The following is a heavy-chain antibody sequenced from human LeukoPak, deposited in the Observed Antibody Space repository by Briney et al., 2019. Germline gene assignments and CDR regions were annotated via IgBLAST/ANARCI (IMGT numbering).Heavy chain of an antibody. J-gene: IGHJ4*02. V-gene: IGHV1-24*01. CDR3: ATVSSQYSGSYYFDY. CDR2: FDPEDGVT. CDR1: GCTLTELS. Sequence: GASVKVTCKVSGCTLTELSMHWVRQAPGKGLEWMGGFDPEDGVTIYAQKFQGRVTMTEDTSSDTAFMELSSLRSEDTAVYYCATVSSQYSGSYYFDYWGQGTLVTVSS. D-gene: IGHD1-26*01.